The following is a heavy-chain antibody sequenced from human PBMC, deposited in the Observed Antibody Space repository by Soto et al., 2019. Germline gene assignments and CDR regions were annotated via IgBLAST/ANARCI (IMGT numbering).Heavy chain of an antibody. CDR1: GFTFSNAW. CDR3: TTDRRLEYCTNGVCSVGPNYYYGMDV. V-gene: IGHV3-15*07. CDR2: IKSKTDGGTT. Sequence: GGSLRLSCAASGFTFSNAWMNWVRQAPGKGLEWVGRIKSKTDGGTTDYAAPVKGRFTISRDDSKNTLYLQMNSLKTEDTAVYYCTTDRRLEYCTNGVCSVGPNYYYGMDVWGQGTTVTVSS. D-gene: IGHD2-8*01. J-gene: IGHJ6*02.